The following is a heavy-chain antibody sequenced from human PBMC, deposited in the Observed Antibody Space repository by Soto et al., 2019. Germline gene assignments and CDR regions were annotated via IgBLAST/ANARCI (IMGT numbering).Heavy chain of an antibody. CDR1: EFNFSNAW. CDR2: IKSKTDGGTT. Sequence: VGPLRLSYAASEFNFSNAWVSWVRQVPGKGLEWVGRIKSKTDGGTTDYAAPVKGRFTISRDDSKNTLYLQMNSLKTEDTAVYYCTTDFLSWVFGYRGQGTLVTVSS. D-gene: IGHD7-27*01. CDR3: TTDFLSWVFGY. J-gene: IGHJ4*02. V-gene: IGHV3-15*01.